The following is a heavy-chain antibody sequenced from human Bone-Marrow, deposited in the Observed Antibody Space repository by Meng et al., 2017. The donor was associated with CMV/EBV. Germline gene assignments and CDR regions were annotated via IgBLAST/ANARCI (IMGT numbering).Heavy chain of an antibody. J-gene: IGHJ4*02. CDR2: INPSGGST. D-gene: IGHD2-2*01. CDR3: ARGRPDIVVVPAQGFDY. Sequence: ASVKVSCKASGYTFTSYYMHWVRQAPGQGLEWMGIINPSGGSTSYAQKFQGRVTMTRDTSTSTVYMELSSLRSEDTAVDYCARGRPDIVVVPAQGFDYWGQGTLVTVSS. V-gene: IGHV1-46*01. CDR1: GYTFTSYY.